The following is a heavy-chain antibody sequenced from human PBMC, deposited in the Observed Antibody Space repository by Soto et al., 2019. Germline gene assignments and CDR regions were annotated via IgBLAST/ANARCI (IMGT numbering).Heavy chain of an antibody. CDR1: GFTFSSYE. D-gene: IGHD1-7*01. Sequence: SGGSLRLSCAASGFTFSSYEMNWVRQAPGKGLEWVSYISSSGSTIYYADSVKGRFTISRDNAKNSLYLQMNSLRAEDTAVYYCAREYNWNYSGAFDIWGQGTMVTVSS. V-gene: IGHV3-48*03. CDR3: AREYNWNYSGAFDI. J-gene: IGHJ3*02. CDR2: ISSSGSTI.